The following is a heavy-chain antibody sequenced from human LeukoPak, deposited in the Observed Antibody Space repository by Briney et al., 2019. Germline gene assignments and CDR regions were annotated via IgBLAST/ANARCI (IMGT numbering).Heavy chain of an antibody. D-gene: IGHD1-26*01. CDR3: ARGWMGRDDY. Sequence: GGSLRLSCAASGITFSSYWVHWVRQAPGKGLVWVSRINSDGSSTSYVDSVKGRFTISRDNAKNTLYLQMNSLRAEDTAVYYCARGWMGRDDYWGQGTQVTVSS. CDR1: GITFSSYW. CDR2: INSDGSST. V-gene: IGHV3-74*01. J-gene: IGHJ4*02.